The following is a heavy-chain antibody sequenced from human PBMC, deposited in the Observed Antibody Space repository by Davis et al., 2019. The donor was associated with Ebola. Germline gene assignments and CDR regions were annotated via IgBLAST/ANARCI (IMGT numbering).Heavy chain of an antibody. Sequence: PGGSLRLSCAASGFTFSNYVMNWVRQAPGKGLEWVALFPIDGGYTQYGDAVKGRFTISRDVSKNTVSLQMNSLRADDTAVYYCAREGVSSGRAGSFDYWGQGVLVTVSS. V-gene: IGHV3-30*02. J-gene: IGHJ4*02. CDR2: FPIDGGYT. CDR1: GFTFSNYV. CDR3: AREGVSSGRAGSFDY. D-gene: IGHD6-19*01.